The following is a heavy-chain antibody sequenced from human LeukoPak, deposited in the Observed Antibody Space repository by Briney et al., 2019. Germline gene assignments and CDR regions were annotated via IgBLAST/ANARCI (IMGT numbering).Heavy chain of an antibody. D-gene: IGHD5-18*01. J-gene: IGHJ4*02. CDR3: AREWFNTANLFDY. Sequence: SETLSLTCTVSGGSISSSSYYWGWIRQPPGKGLEWIGSIYHSGSTYYNPSLKSRVTISVDTSKNQFSLKLSSVTAADTAVYYCAREWFNTANLFDYWGQGTLVTVSS. CDR1: GGSISSSSYY. CDR2: IYHSGST. V-gene: IGHV4-39*02.